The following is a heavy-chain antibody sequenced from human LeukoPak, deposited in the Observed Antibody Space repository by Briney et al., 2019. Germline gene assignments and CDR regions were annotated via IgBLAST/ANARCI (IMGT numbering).Heavy chain of an antibody. J-gene: IGHJ5*02. CDR2: INPNSGGT. D-gene: IGHD3-10*01. V-gene: IGHV1-2*02. Sequence: GASVKVSCKASGYTFTGYYMHWVRQAPGQGLEWMGWINPNSGGTNYAQKFQGRVTMTRDTSISTAYMELSRLRSDDTAVYYCAKRTRGSYGSGSYFGWFDPWGQGTLVTVSS. CDR1: GYTFTGYY. CDR3: AKRTRGSYGSGSYFGWFDP.